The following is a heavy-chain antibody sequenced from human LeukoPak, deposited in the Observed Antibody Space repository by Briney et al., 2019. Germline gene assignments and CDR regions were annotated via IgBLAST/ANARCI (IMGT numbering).Heavy chain of an antibody. CDR3: ARLGIATLYYYYYGMDV. D-gene: IGHD6-13*01. J-gene: IGHJ6*02. Sequence: ASVKVSCKASGYTFTSYDINWARQATGQGLEWMGWMNPNSGNTGYAQKFQGRVTMTRNTSISTAYMELSSLRSEDTAVYYCARLGIATLYYYYYGMDVWGQGTTVTVSS. V-gene: IGHV1-8*01. CDR2: MNPNSGNT. CDR1: GYTFTSYD.